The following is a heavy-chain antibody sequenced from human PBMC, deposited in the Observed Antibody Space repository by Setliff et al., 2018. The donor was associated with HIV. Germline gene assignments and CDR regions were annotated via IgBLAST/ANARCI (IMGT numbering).Heavy chain of an antibody. CDR1: GYTFTRHA. Sequence: ASVKVSCKASGYTFTRHAMSWVRQAPGQGLEWMGWINTITGNPTYAQGFTGRFVFSLDTSVSTAYLQISSLKAEDTAVYYCARDESDSLYYMDYYYMDVWGKGTTVTVSS. CDR2: INTITGNP. J-gene: IGHJ6*03. D-gene: IGHD3-10*01. CDR3: ARDESDSLYYMDYYYMDV. V-gene: IGHV7-4-1*02.